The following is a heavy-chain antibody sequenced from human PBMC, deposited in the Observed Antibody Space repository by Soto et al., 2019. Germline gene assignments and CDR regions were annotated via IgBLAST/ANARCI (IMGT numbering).Heavy chain of an antibody. D-gene: IGHD5-12*01. J-gene: IGHJ6*02. CDR3: ATVEMATMDYYYGMDV. V-gene: IGHV4-34*01. Sequence: SETLSLTCAVSGGSFSGYYWSWIRQPPGKGLGWIGEINHSGSTNYNPSLKSRVTISVDTSKNQFSLKLSSVTAADTAVYYCATVEMATMDYYYGMDVWGQGTTVTVSS. CDR1: GGSFSGYY. CDR2: INHSGST.